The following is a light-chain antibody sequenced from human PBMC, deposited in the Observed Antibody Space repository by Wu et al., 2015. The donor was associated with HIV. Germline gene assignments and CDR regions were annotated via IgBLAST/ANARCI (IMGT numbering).Light chain of an antibody. Sequence: DIVMTQSPDTLYVSPGQRVTLSCRASQNIRSDLAWYQHRPGRTPRLLIHAAFTRITGIPTDLVAVGLGTEFTLTISSLQSEDFAIYYCQEYHYFWTFGQGTRVEVK. J-gene: IGKJ1*01. CDR1: QNIRSD. V-gene: IGKV3-15*01. CDR3: QEYHYFWT. CDR2: AAF.